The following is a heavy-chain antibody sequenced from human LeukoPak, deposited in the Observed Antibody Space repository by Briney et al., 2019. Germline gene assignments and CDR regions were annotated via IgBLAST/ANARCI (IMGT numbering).Heavy chain of an antibody. CDR1: GGSISSSSYY. CDR2: IYYSGST. J-gene: IGHJ4*02. D-gene: IGHD5-18*01. Sequence: LSETLSLTCTVSGGSISSSSYYWGWIRQPPGQGLEWIGSIYYSGSTYYNPSLKSRVTISVDTSKNQFSLKLSSVTAADTAVYYCARVDTAMVSVDYRGQGTLVTVSS. V-gene: IGHV4-39*01. CDR3: ARVDTAMVSVDY.